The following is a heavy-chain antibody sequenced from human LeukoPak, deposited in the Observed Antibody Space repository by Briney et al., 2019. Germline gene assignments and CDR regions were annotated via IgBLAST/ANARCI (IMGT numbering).Heavy chain of an antibody. CDR3: AISPTYYDFWSANYYYYMDV. J-gene: IGHJ6*03. D-gene: IGHD3-3*01. Sequence: RASVKVSCKASGGTFSSYAISWVRQAPGQGLEWMGGIIPIFGTANYAQKFQGRVTITTDESTSTAYMELSSLRSEDTAVYYCAISPTYYDFWSANYYYYMDVWGKGTTVTVSS. V-gene: IGHV1-69*05. CDR1: GGTFSSYA. CDR2: IIPIFGTA.